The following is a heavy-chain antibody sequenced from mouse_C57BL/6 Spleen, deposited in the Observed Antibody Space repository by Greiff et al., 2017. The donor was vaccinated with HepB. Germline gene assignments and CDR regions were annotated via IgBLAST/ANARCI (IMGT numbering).Heavy chain of an antibody. D-gene: IGHD1-1*01. V-gene: IGHV1-53*01. Sequence: QVQLQQPGTELVKPGASVKLSCKASGYTFTSYWMHWVKQRPGQGLEWIGNINPSNGGTNYNEKFKSKATLTVDKSSSTAYMQLSSLTSEDSAVYYCARWRPFITTVVATDYYAMDYWGQGTSVTVSS. CDR1: GYTFTSYW. CDR3: ARWRPFITTVVATDYYAMDY. CDR2: INPSNGGT. J-gene: IGHJ4*01.